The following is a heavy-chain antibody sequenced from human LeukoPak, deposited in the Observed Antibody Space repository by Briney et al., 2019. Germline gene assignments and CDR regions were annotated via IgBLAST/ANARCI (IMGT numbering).Heavy chain of an antibody. D-gene: IGHD3-22*01. J-gene: IGHJ4*02. Sequence: GGSLRLSCAASGFTFSSYAMHWVRQAPGKGLEWVAVISYDGSNKYYADSVKGRFTISRDNAKNSLYLQMNSLRAEDTAVYYCARGSFYDSRGYFDAWGQGTLVTVAS. CDR2: ISYDGSNK. CDR3: ARGSFYDSRGYFDA. V-gene: IGHV3-30-3*01. CDR1: GFTFSSYA.